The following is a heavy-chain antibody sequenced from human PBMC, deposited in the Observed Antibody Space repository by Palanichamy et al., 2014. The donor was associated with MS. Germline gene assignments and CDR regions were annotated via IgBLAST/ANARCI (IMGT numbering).Heavy chain of an antibody. J-gene: IGHJ4*02. V-gene: IGHV3-30-3*01. CDR2: ISYDGSNK. D-gene: IGHD2-2*01. Sequence: QVQLVESGGGVVQPGRSLRLSCAASGFTFSSYAMDWVRQAPGKGLEWVAVISYDGSNKYYADSVKGRFTISRDNPKNTLFLQMNSLRSEDTALYYCAKDDREFCGSAGCYEDYWGQGTLVTVSS. CDR1: GFTFSSYA. CDR3: AKDDREFCGSAGCYEDY.